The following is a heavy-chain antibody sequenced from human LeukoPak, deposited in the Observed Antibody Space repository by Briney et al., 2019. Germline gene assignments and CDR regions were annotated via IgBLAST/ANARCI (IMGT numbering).Heavy chain of an antibody. CDR3: AKDSAEYSSSWSYFDY. CDR1: GFTFTSYA. V-gene: IGHV3-23*01. J-gene: IGHJ4*02. CDR2: ISGSGGST. Sequence: GGSLRLSCAASGFTFTSYALSWVRQAPGKGLEWVSSISGSGGSTYYADSVEGRFTISRDNSKNTLYLQMNSLRAEDTAVYYCAKDSAEYSSSWSYFDYWGQGTLVTVSS. D-gene: IGHD6-13*01.